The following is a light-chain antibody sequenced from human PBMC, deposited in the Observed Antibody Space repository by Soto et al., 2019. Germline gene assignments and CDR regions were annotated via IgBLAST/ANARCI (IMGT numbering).Light chain of an antibody. CDR3: QQYSSYWT. CDR2: DTS. CDR1: QSISSW. V-gene: IGKV1-5*01. Sequence: DIRMTQSPSTLSASVGDRVTITCRASQSISSWLAWYQQKPGKAPKLLIYDTSSLESGVPSRFSGSGSGTEFTLTISSLQPDDFAIYYCQQYSSYWTFGQGTKVDIK. J-gene: IGKJ1*01.